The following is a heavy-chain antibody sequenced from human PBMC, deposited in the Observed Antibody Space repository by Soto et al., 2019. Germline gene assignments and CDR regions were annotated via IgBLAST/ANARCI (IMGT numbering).Heavy chain of an antibody. V-gene: IGHV4-4*02. D-gene: IGHD3-10*01. Sequence: QVQLQESGPGLMKPSGTLSLTCAVSGGSISSSNWWSWVRQPPGKGLEWIGEIYHSGSTNYNPSLKSRGTISVDKSKSPFALKLSSVTAADTAGYYCARERDGSGRGYDYWGQGTLVTVSS. CDR2: IYHSGST. CDR1: GGSISSSNW. J-gene: IGHJ4*02. CDR3: ARERDGSGRGYDY.